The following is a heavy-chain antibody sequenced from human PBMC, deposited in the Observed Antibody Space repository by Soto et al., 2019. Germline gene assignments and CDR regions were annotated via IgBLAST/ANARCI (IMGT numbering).Heavy chain of an antibody. V-gene: IGHV3-9*01. D-gene: IGHD5-12*01. Sequence: EVQLVESGGGLVQPGRSLRLSCAASGLTFDDYAFHWVRQAPGKGLEWVSGISWNSGSIDYADSVKGRFTISRDNAKNSLNLQTNSLRAEDTALYYCAKARGFRDYDSFDYWGQGTLVTVSS. CDR3: AKARGFRDYDSFDY. J-gene: IGHJ4*02. CDR2: ISWNSGSI. CDR1: GLTFDDYA.